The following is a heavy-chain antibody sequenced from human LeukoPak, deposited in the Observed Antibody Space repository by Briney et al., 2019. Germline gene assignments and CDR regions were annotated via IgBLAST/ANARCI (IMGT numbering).Heavy chain of an antibody. J-gene: IGHJ4*02. Sequence: RGSLRLSCAASGFTFSSYGMHWVRQTPGKGLEWVAVIWYDGSNKYYADSVKGRFTISRDNSKNTLYLQLNSLRAEDTAVYYCAKDRDYGDYDFDYWGQGTLVTVSS. V-gene: IGHV3-33*06. D-gene: IGHD4-17*01. CDR1: GFTFSSYG. CDR3: AKDRDYGDYDFDY. CDR2: IWYDGSNK.